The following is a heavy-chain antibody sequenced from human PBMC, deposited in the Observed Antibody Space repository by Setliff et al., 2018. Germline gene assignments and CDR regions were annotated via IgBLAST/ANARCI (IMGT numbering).Heavy chain of an antibody. J-gene: IGHJ5*01. CDR1: GGSFSTYY. Sequence: SETLSLTCAVYGGSFSTYYWIWIRQPPGKGLEWIGEINHSGSTNYNPSLKSRVTISVDTSKNQFPLKLSSVTAADTAVYYCARTVTNGFYPDSWGQGTLVTVSS. CDR3: ARTVTNGFYPDS. V-gene: IGHV4-34*01. CDR2: INHSGST. D-gene: IGHD4-17*01.